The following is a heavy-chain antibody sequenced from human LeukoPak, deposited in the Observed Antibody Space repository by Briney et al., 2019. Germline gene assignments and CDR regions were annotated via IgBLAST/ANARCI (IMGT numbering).Heavy chain of an antibody. V-gene: IGHV1-69*05. CDR2: IIPIFGTA. D-gene: IGHD1-26*01. J-gene: IGHJ4*02. CDR3: ARGGWELYFDY. Sequence: ASVKVSCKASGGTFSSYAISWVRQAPGQGLEWMGGIIPIFGTANYAQKFQGRVTITTDESTSTAYMELGSLRSEDTAVYYCARGGWELYFDYWGQGTLVTVSS. CDR1: GGTFSSYA.